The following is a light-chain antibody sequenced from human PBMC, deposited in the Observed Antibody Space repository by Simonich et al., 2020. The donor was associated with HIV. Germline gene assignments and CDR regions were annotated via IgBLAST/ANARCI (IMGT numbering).Light chain of an antibody. CDR2: GNS. V-gene: IGLV1-40*01. CDR3: QSYDSSLSGWV. Sequence: QSVLTQPPSVSGAPGQRVTISCTGSSSNIGAGYDVHWYQQLPGTAPKLLIYGNSNRPSGVRGRFSGSKSGTSASLAITGLQAEDEADYYCQSYDSSLSGWVFGGGTKLTVL. CDR1: SSNIGAGYD. J-gene: IGLJ3*02.